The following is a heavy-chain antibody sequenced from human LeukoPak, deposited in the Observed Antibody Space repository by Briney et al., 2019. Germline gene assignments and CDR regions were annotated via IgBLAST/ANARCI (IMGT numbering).Heavy chain of an antibody. J-gene: IGHJ4*02. CDR3: ARDLLWFGEFSGPIDY. CDR2: INWNGGST. D-gene: IGHD3-10*01. V-gene: IGHV3-20*04. CDR1: GFTFDDYG. Sequence: GGSLRLSCAASGFTFDDYGMSWVRQAPGKGLEWVSGINWNGGSTGYADSVEGRSTISRDNAKNSLYLQMNSLRAEDTALYYCARDLLWFGEFSGPIDYWGQGTLVTVSS.